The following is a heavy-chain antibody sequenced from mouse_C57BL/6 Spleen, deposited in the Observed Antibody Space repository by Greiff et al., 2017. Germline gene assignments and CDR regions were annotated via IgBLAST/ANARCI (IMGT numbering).Heavy chain of an antibody. J-gene: IGHJ2*01. V-gene: IGHV1-26*01. Sequence: EVQLQQSGPELVQPGASVKISCKASGYTFTDYYMNWVKQSPGKSLEWIGDINPNNGGTSYNQKFKGKATLTVDKSSSTAYMELRSLTSEDSAVYDCAKAPFGYWGQGTTLTVSS. D-gene: IGHD1-3*01. CDR1: GYTFTDYY. CDR2: INPNNGGT. CDR3: AKAPFGY.